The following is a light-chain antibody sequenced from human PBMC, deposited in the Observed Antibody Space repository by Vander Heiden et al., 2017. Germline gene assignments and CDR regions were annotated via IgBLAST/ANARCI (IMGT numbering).Light chain of an antibody. V-gene: IGLV1-44*01. CDR2: SHN. CDR3: AAWDDSLKGVV. Sequence: QSVLTQPTSVSGSPGQGVTMSCSGSNSNIGSNTVNWYQQLPGTAPKLLIYSHNQRPSGVPDRFSGSTSGTSASLAISGLQSEDEADYYCAAWDDSLKGVVFGGGTKLTVL. J-gene: IGLJ2*01. CDR1: NSNIGSNT.